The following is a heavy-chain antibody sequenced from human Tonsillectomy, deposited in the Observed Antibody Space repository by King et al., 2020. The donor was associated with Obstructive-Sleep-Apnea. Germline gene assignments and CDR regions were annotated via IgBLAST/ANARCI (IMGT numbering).Heavy chain of an antibody. CDR2: ISGYNGTR. CDR3: ARDQGGDDFPSYFDY. Sequence: VQLVQSGGEVKKPGASVKVSCKAFGYSFTSHGINWVRQAPGQGLEWMGWISGYNGTRKDAQKFQGRVIMTTDTSTSTAYMELKSLRSDDTAVYYCARDQGGDDFPSYFDYWGQGTLVTVSS. CDR1: GYSFTSHG. D-gene: IGHD2-21*02. J-gene: IGHJ4*02. V-gene: IGHV1-18*04.